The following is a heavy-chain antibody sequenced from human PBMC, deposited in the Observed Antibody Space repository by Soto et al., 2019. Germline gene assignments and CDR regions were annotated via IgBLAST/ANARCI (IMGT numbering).Heavy chain of an antibody. J-gene: IGHJ4*02. Sequence: GESLKISCKGSGYSFTSYWIGWVRQMPGKGLEWMGIIYPGDSDTRYSPSFQGQVTISADKSISTAYLQWSSLKASDTAMYYCARPRDNYYVSSGYYYFDYWGQGTLVTVSS. V-gene: IGHV5-51*01. CDR2: IYPGDSDT. D-gene: IGHD3-22*01. CDR1: GYSFTSYW. CDR3: ARPRDNYYVSSGYYYFDY.